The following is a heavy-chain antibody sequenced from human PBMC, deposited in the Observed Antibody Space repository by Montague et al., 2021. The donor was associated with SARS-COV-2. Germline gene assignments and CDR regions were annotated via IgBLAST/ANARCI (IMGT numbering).Heavy chain of an antibody. Sequence: SETLSLTCTVSGGSISSSSYFCSWICYPPWNGLDWIGGLYYIGCTYYNPSPTHRLTLSIDTSKTQFSFKLSSVTAPDTAVYYCARFPTSYYYHSKAAPAAPDAFDIWGQGTMVTVSS. D-gene: IGHD3-22*01. CDR2: LYYIGCT. J-gene: IGHJ3*02. V-gene: IGHV4-39*01. CDR3: ARFPTSYYYHSKAAPAAPDAFDI. CDR1: GGSISSSSYF.